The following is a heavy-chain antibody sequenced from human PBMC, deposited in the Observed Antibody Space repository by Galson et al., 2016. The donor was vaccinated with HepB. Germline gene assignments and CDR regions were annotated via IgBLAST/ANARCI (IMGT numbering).Heavy chain of an antibody. V-gene: IGHV4-39*07. CDR2: INHSGNT. J-gene: IGHJ3*02. CDR3: ARGNYSAFDI. Sequence: SETLSLTCTVSGGSISSSSYYWGWIRQPPGKGLEWIGEINHSGNTNYNPSLKSRVTISVDTSKNQFSLKLSSVTAADTAVYYCARGNYSAFDIWGQGTMVTVSS. D-gene: IGHD3-10*01. CDR1: GGSISSSSYY.